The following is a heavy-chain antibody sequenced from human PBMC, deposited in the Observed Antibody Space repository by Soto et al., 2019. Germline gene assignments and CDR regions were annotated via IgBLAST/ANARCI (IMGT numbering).Heavy chain of an antibody. CDR3: ASVVGAISYWYFDL. CDR1: GFTFSSYW. D-gene: IGHD1-26*01. J-gene: IGHJ2*01. Sequence: EVQLVESGGGLVQPGGSLRLSCAASGFTFSSYWMSWVRQAPGKGLEWVANIKQDGSEKYYVDSVKGRFTISRDNAKNSRSLQMNSLRAEDTAVYYCASVVGAISYWYFDLWGRGTLVTVSS. CDR2: IKQDGSEK. V-gene: IGHV3-7*02.